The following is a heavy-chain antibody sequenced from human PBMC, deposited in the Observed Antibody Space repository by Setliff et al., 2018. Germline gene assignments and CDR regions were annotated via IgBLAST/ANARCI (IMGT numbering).Heavy chain of an antibody. D-gene: IGHD3-3*01. CDR2: IGGHNDDP. CDR3: ARSWRAGALNHFDY. CDR1: GYPFNNYG. V-gene: IGHV1-18*01. J-gene: IGHJ4*02. Sequence: GASVKVSCKASGYPFNNYGISWLRQTPGQGLEWMGWIGGHNDDPLFAQKFQGRVTMTTDTSTTIAYMELKSLRSDDTAVYYCARSWRAGALNHFDYWGQGSRVTVSS.